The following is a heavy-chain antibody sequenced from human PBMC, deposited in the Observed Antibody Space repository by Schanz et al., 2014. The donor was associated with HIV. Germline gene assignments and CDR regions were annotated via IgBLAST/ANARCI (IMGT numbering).Heavy chain of an antibody. D-gene: IGHD3-22*01. CDR2: IWYDGSKT. V-gene: IGHV3-33*08. Sequence: QVQLVESGGGVVQPWRSLRLSCTASGFTFSTFGMHWVRQPPGKGLEWVSYIWYDGSKTYYVDSVKGRFTISRDNSKNTLFLQMNSLRAEDTAVYYCARDREIGQHYYYDNSGHSMDVWGQGTTVSVS. J-gene: IGHJ6*02. CDR3: ARDREIGQHYYYDNSGHSMDV. CDR1: GFTFSTFG.